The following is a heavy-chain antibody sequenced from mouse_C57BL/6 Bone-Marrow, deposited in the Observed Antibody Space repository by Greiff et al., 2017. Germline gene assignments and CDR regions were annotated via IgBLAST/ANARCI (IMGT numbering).Heavy chain of an antibody. CDR1: GYSITSGYY. Sequence: DVKLQESGPGLVKPSQSLSLTCSVTGYSITSGYYWNWIRQFPGNKLEWMGYISYDGSNNYNPSLKNRISITRDTSKNQFFLKLNSVTTEDTATYYCAVYYGSRGFDYWGQGTTLTVSS. V-gene: IGHV3-6*01. J-gene: IGHJ2*01. CDR2: ISYDGSN. CDR3: AVYYGSRGFDY. D-gene: IGHD1-1*01.